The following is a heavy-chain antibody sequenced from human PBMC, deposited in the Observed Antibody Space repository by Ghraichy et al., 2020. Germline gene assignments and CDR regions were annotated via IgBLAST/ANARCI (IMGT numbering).Heavy chain of an antibody. CDR1: GYTFTSYD. D-gene: IGHD4-23*01. V-gene: IGHV1-8*03. CDR3: ARDYGGNSGWFDP. J-gene: IGHJ5*02. CDR2: MNPNSGDT. Sequence: ASVKVSCKASGYTFTSYDINWVRQATGQGLEWMGWMNPNSGDTGYAQKFQGRVTITRDTSISTAYMELGSLRSEDTAVYYCARDYGGNSGWFDPWGQGTLVTVSS.